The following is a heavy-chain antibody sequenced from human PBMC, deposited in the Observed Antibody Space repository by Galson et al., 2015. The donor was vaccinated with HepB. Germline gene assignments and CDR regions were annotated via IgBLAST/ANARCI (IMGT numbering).Heavy chain of an antibody. CDR3: AKGGRYYYGSGSYYAPFDY. Sequence: SLRLSCAASGFTFSSYGMHWVRQAPGKGLEWVAFIRYDGSNKYYADSVKGRFTISRDNSKNTLYLQMNSLRAEDTAVYYCAKGGRYYYGSGSYYAPFDYWGQGTLVTVSS. CDR2: IRYDGSNK. CDR1: GFTFSSYG. D-gene: IGHD3-10*01. J-gene: IGHJ4*02. V-gene: IGHV3-30*02.